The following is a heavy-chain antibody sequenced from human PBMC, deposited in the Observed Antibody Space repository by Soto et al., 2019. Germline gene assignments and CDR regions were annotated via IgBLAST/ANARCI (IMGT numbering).Heavy chain of an antibody. CDR1: GGSITGSHW. Sequence: QVQLQESGPGLVQPSGTLSLTCAVSGGSITGSHWWNWVRQPPGTGLEWIGEVYHSGTTNFNPSLKRRFTISVDKSHEQHSLNLYSVTAADTAVYYCVRDAPFPSVGDTKSWYFDLWGRGALVIVSS. CDR2: VYHSGTT. CDR3: VRDAPFPSVGDTKSWYFDL. V-gene: IGHV4-4*02. J-gene: IGHJ2*01. D-gene: IGHD1-26*01.